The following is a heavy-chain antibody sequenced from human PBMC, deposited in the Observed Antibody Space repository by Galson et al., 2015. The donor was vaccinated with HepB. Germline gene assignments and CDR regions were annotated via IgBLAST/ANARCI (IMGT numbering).Heavy chain of an antibody. V-gene: IGHV3-48*02. CDR3: APELRFLEWLGPGDYMDV. J-gene: IGHJ6*03. CDR1: GFTFSFYS. CDR2: ISGSGNTI. D-gene: IGHD3-3*01. Sequence: SLRLSCAASGFTFSFYSMNWVRQAPGKGLEWVSSISGSGNTIYYTDSVKGRFTISRDNAKNSLYLQMNSLRDEDTAVYYCAPELRFLEWLGPGDYMDVWGKGTTVTVSS.